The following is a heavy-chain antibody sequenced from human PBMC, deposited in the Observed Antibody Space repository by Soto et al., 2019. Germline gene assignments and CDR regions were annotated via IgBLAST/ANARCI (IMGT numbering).Heavy chain of an antibody. D-gene: IGHD6-13*01. CDR1: GGSISSYY. J-gene: IGHJ4*02. CDR2: SYASGTT. Sequence: QVQLQESGPGLVKPSETLALTCTDSGGSISSYYWSWIGQPAGKGLEWIGRSYASGTTYYHPSLKSRVTISVATSQNHFSLELSSVTAADTAVYYFARAPTHSSSWLDYGDQGTLVTVSS. CDR3: ARAPTHSSSWLDY. V-gene: IGHV4-4*07.